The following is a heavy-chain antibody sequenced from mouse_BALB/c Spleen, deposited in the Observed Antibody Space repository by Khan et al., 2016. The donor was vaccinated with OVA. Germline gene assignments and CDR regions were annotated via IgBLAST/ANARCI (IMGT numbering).Heavy chain of an antibody. CDR2: INPYNGDP. J-gene: IGHJ3*01. D-gene: IGHD1-1*01. V-gene: IGHV9-3-1*01. CDR3: ARGVNYYGSWFDY. CDR1: GYTFTNNG. Sequence: LVESGPELKKPGATVKISCKASGYTFTNNGMNWVKQAPGKALKWMGWINPYNGDPTYADDFKGRFALSLETSASTAYLQLHNLKTEGTAPSFCARGVNYYGSWFDYWGQGTLVTVSA.